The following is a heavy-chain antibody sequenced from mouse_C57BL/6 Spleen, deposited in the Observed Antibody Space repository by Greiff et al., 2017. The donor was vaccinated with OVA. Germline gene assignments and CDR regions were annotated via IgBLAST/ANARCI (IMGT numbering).Heavy chain of an antibody. Sequence: EVKLVESGGDLVKPGGSLKLSCAASGFTFSSYGMSWVRQTPDKRLEWVATISSGGSYTNYPDSVKGRFTISRDNAKNTLYLQMSSLTSEDTAMYYCARLDGSSWFAYWGQGTLVTVSA. J-gene: IGHJ3*01. CDR3: ARLDGSSWFAY. V-gene: IGHV5-6*02. CDR2: ISSGGSYT. D-gene: IGHD1-1*01. CDR1: GFTFSSYG.